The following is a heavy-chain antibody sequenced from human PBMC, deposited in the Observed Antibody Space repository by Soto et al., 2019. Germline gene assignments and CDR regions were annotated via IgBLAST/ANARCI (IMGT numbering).Heavy chain of an antibody. D-gene: IGHD2-15*01. Sequence: GGSLRLSCAASGFTFSSYSMNWVRQAPGKGLEWVSYISSSSSTIYYADSVKGRFTISRDNAKNSLYLQMNSLRDEDTAVYYCARADLTVVQERRDYWGQGTLVTVSS. CDR3: ARADLTVVQERRDY. CDR2: ISSSSSTI. CDR1: GFTFSSYS. V-gene: IGHV3-48*02. J-gene: IGHJ4*02.